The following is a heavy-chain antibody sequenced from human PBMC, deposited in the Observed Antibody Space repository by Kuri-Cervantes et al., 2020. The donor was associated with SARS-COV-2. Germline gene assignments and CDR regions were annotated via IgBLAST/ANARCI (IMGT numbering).Heavy chain of an antibody. D-gene: IGHD4-23*01. J-gene: IGHJ3*02. Sequence: ASVKVSCKASGYTFTGYYMHGVRQAPGQGLEWMGRINPNSGGTNYGQKFQGRVTMTRDTSISTAYMELSRLRSEDKAVYYCSRDPGGLDAFDIWGQGTMVTVSS. CDR1: GYTFTGYY. CDR2: INPNSGGT. CDR3: SRDPGGLDAFDI. V-gene: IGHV1-2*06.